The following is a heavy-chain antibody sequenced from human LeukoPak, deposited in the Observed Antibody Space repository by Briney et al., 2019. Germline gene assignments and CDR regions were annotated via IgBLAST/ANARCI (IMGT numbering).Heavy chain of an antibody. CDR1: GFTLRNYA. V-gene: IGHV3-23*01. Sequence: GGSLRLSCTASGFTLRNYAMSWVRQAPGKGLEWVSGISGSGGSTYYADSVKGRFTISRDNSKNTLYLQMGSLRAEDMAVYYCARVAVYSSGAIDYWGQGTLVTVSS. J-gene: IGHJ4*02. CDR3: ARVAVYSSGAIDY. D-gene: IGHD6-19*01. CDR2: ISGSGGST.